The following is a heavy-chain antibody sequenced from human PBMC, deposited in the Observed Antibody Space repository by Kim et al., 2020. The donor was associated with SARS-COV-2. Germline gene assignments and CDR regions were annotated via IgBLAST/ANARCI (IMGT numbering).Heavy chain of an antibody. CDR1: GFTFSSYG. D-gene: IGHD2-21*01. Sequence: GGSLRLSCAASGFTFSSYGMHWVRQAPGKGLEWVAVIWYDGSNKYYADSVKGRFTISRDNSENTLYLQMNSLRAEDTAVYYCARDLCGGDCYLSGGMDVWGQGTTVTVSS. J-gene: IGHJ6*02. CDR3: ARDLCGGDCYLSGGMDV. CDR2: IWYDGSNK. V-gene: IGHV3-33*01.